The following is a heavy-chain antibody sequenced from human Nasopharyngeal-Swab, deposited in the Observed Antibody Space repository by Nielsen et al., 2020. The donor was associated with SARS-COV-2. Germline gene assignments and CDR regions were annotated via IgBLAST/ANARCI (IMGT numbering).Heavy chain of an antibody. CDR3: ARVAPLGPAMATAHFDY. J-gene: IGHJ4*02. CDR2: IIPIFGTA. CDR1: GGTFSSYA. V-gene: IGHV1-69*13. Sequence: SMKVSCKASGGTFSSYAIGWVRQAPGQGLEWMGGIIPIFGTANYAQKFQGRVTITADESTSTAYMELSSLRSEDTAVYYYARVAPLGPAMATAHFDYWGQGTLVTVSS. D-gene: IGHD5-18*01.